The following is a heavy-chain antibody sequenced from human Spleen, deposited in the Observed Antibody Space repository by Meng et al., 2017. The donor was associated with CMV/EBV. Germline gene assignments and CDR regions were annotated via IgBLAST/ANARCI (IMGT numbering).Heavy chain of an antibody. CDR3: ARDVWGSPGDY. Sequence: SETLSLTCAISGDCVSSNSTAWNWIRQSPWRGLEWLGRTYYRSKWYTEYALSVRGRVTINPDTSKNEFSLQLNSVTPEDTAVYHCARDVWGSPGDYRGQGALVTVSS. J-gene: IGHJ4*02. CDR1: GDCVSSNSTA. CDR2: TYYRSKWYT. D-gene: IGHD3-16*01. V-gene: IGHV6-1*01.